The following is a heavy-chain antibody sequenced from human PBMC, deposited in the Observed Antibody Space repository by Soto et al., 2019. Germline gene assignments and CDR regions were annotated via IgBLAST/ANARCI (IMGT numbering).Heavy chain of an antibody. V-gene: IGHV4-39*01. Sequence: SETLSLTCTVSGGSISSSSYYWGWIRQPPGKGLESIGSIYYSGSTYYNPSLKSRVTISVDTSKNQFSLKLSSVTAADTAVYYCARLKKRLVLDYWGQGTLVTVSS. J-gene: IGHJ4*02. CDR2: IYYSGST. CDR1: GGSISSSSYY. D-gene: IGHD6-19*01. CDR3: ARLKKRLVLDY.